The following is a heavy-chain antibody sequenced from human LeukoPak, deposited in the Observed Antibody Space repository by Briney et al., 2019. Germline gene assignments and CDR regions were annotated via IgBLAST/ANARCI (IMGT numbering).Heavy chain of an antibody. CDR1: GATFSGSA. CDR3: SSSGFDDVMDV. J-gene: IGHJ6*02. CDR2: IRSKTYSHAT. V-gene: IGHV3-73*01. Sequence: GGSLRLSCAASGATFSGSAIHWVRQAPGKGLEWVGRIRSKTYSHATAYTASVKGRFSISRDDSKNTAYLQMNSLKTEDTAVYYCSSSGFDDVMDVWGQGTTVTVSS. D-gene: IGHD5-12*01.